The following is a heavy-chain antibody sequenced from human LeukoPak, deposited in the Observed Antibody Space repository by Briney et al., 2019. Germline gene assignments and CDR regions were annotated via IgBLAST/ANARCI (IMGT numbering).Heavy chain of an antibody. V-gene: IGHV4-39*07. CDR1: GGSISSSSYY. CDR2: IYYSGST. J-gene: IGHJ4*02. D-gene: IGHD6-19*01. CDR3: ARETDSSGWYGY. Sequence: SETLSLTCTVSGGSISSSSYYWGWIRQPPGKGLEWIGSIYYSGSTYYNPCLKSRVTISVDTSKNQFSLKLSSVTAADTAVYYCARETDSSGWYGYWGQGTLVTVSS.